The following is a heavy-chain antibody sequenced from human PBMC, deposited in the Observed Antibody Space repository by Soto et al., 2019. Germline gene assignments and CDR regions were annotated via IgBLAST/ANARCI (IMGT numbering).Heavy chain of an antibody. Sequence: ASVKVSCKASGYTFTRYYIHWVRQAPGQGLEWMGWISAYNGNTNYAQKLQGRVTMTTDTSTSTAYMELRSLRSDDTAVYYCARDQCSSTSCYGWGYFQHWGQGTLVTVSS. CDR2: ISAYNGNT. CDR1: GYTFTRYY. V-gene: IGHV1-18*04. D-gene: IGHD2-2*01. J-gene: IGHJ1*01. CDR3: ARDQCSSTSCYGWGYFQH.